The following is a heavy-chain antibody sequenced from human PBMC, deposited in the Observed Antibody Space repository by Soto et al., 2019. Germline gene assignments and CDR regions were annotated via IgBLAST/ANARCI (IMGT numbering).Heavy chain of an antibody. J-gene: IGHJ6*02. CDR3: ARRGYDILTGYPLGYYYGMDV. CDR1: GYSFTSYW. V-gene: IGHV5-51*01. CDR2: IYPGDSDT. Sequence: GESLKISCKGSGYSFTSYWIGWVRQMPGKGLEWKGIIYPGDSDTRYSPPFQGQITNSADKSISTAYLQWSNLKASDTAMYYRARRGYDILTGYPLGYYYGMDVWGQGTTVTVSS. D-gene: IGHD3-9*01.